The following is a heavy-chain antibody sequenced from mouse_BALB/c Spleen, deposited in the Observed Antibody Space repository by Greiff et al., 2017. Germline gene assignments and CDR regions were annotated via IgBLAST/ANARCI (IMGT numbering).Heavy chain of an antibody. V-gene: IGHV5-6-4*01. Sequence: DVMLVESGGGLVKPGGSLKLSCAASGFTFSSYTMSWVRQTPEKRLEWVATISSGGSYTYYSDSVKGRFTISRDNAKNTLYLQMSSLKSEDTAMYYCTRDRRNYGPPFAYWGQGTLVTVSA. D-gene: IGHD1-1*02. J-gene: IGHJ3*01. CDR3: TRDRRNYGPPFAY. CDR2: ISSGGSYT. CDR1: GFTFSSYT.